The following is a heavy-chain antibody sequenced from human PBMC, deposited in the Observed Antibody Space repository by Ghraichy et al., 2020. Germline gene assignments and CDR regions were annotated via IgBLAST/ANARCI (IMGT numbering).Heavy chain of an antibody. J-gene: IGHJ6*03. D-gene: IGHD4-11*01. Sequence: SETLSLTCAVYGGSFSGYYWSWIRQPPGKGLEWIGEINHSGSTNYNPSLKSRVTISVDTSKNQFSLKLSSVTAADTAVYYCARGRTTANPYYYYYYMDVWGKGTTVTVSS. V-gene: IGHV4-34*01. CDR1: GGSFSGYY. CDR3: ARGRTTANPYYYYYYMDV. CDR2: INHSGST.